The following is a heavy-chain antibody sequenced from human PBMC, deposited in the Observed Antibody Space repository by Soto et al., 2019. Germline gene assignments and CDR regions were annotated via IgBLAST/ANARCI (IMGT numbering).Heavy chain of an antibody. V-gene: IGHV4-31*03. D-gene: IGHD3-22*01. Sequence: SETLSLTCTVSGGSISSGGYYWSWIRQHPGKGLEWIGYIYYSGSTYYNPSLKSRVTISVDTSKNQFSLKLSSVTAADTAVYYCARAGILGTYYYDSSGYPYFDYWGQGTLVTVSS. CDR2: IYYSGST. CDR3: ARAGILGTYYYDSSGYPYFDY. CDR1: GGSISSGGYY. J-gene: IGHJ4*02.